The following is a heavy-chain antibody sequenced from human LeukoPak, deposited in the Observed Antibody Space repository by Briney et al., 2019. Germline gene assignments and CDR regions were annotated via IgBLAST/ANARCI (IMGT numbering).Heavy chain of an antibody. J-gene: IGHJ6*03. Sequence: PSETLSLTCTVSGGSLSNYYWSWIRQPPAKGLEWIGYTDYSGNTNYNPSLKSRVTISIDTPKNQFSLKLSSVTAADTAVYYCARRGPARPYYYYYMDVWGKGTTVTVSS. V-gene: IGHV4-59*08. CDR3: ARRGPARPYYYYYMDV. CDR2: TDYSGNT. CDR1: GGSLSNYY. D-gene: IGHD3-10*01.